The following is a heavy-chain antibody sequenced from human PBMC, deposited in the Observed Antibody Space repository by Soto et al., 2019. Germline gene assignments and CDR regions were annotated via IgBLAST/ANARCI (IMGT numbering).Heavy chain of an antibody. CDR3: ARDFLEYFVAFDI. V-gene: IGHV3-21*01. CDR2: ISSSSSYM. CDR1: GFTFSSYS. D-gene: IGHD3-3*01. J-gene: IGHJ3*02. Sequence: GSLRLSCAASGFTFSSYSMNWVRQAPGKGLEWVSSISSSSSYMYYADSVKGRFTISRDNAKNSLYLQMNSLRAEDTAVYYCARDFLEYFVAFDIWGQGTMVTVSS.